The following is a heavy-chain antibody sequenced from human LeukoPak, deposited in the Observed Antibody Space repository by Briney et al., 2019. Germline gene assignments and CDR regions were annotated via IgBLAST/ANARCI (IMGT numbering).Heavy chain of an antibody. D-gene: IGHD3-10*01. CDR1: GFTVSSNY. Sequence: GGSLRLSCAASGFTVSSNYMSWVRQAPGKGLEWVSVIYSGGSTYYADSVKGRFTISRDNSKNTLYLQMNSLRAEDTAVYYCARARLSHGSGSYYFDHWGQGTLVTVSS. CDR2: IYSGGST. J-gene: IGHJ4*02. V-gene: IGHV3-66*01. CDR3: ARARLSHGSGSYYFDH.